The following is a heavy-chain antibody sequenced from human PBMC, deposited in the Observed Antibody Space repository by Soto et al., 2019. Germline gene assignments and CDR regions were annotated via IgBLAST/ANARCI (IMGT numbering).Heavy chain of an antibody. CDR2: ISDDGITK. D-gene: IGHD6-19*01. V-gene: IGHV3-30*03. CDR3: YSSGW. Sequence: QVQLVESGGGVVQPGRSLRLSCAASGFTFSTFAMHWVRQAPGKGLEWVAVISDDGITKYYADSVKGRFTIPRDNSKNTLYLEMNSLRAEDTAVYYGYSSGWWGQGTLVTVSS. J-gene: IGHJ4*02. CDR1: GFTFSTFA.